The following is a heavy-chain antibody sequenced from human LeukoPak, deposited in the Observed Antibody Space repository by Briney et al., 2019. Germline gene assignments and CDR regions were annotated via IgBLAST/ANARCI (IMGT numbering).Heavy chain of an antibody. CDR3: ARGYYDSNAQLFDY. CDR1: GFTFSSYW. V-gene: IGHV3-7*01. Sequence: GGSLRLSCAASGFTFSSYWMSWVRQAPGKGLEWVANIKHDASEKYFMESVKGRFTIPRDNAKNSLYLQMNSLRAEDTAVYYCARGYYDSNAQLFDYWGQGTLVTVSS. CDR2: IKHDASEK. J-gene: IGHJ4*02. D-gene: IGHD3-22*01.